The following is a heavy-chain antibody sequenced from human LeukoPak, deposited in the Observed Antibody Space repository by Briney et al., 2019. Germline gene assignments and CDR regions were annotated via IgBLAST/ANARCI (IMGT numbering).Heavy chain of an antibody. CDR1: GGAFTSHY. V-gene: IGHV4-59*11. CDR3: GSDALVGYFSYYYMDV. D-gene: IGHD2-15*01. J-gene: IGHJ6*03. Sequence: PSETLSLTCTVSGGAFTSHYWTWIRQSPVKGLEWIGDISNSGSTSYNPSLKSRVNISLDTSKNQFSLKLSSVTAADTAVYYCGSDALVGYFSYYYMDVWGKGTTVTVSS. CDR2: ISNSGST.